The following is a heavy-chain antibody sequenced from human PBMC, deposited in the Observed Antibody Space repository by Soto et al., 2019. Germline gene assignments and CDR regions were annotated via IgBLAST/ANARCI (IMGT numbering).Heavy chain of an antibody. CDR1: GGSISSGGYY. J-gene: IGHJ4*02. CDR2: IYYSGST. V-gene: IGHV4-31*11. CDR3: ARDSGSPYSSGWQTLDY. Sequence: SETLSLTCAVSGGSISSGGYYWSWIRQHPGKGLEWIGYIYYSGSTYYNPSLKSRVTISVDTSKNQFSLKLSSVTAADTAVYYCARDSGSPYSSGWQTLDYWGQGTLVTVSS. D-gene: IGHD6-19*01.